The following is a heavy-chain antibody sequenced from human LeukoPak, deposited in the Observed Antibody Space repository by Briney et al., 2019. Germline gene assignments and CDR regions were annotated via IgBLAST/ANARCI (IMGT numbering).Heavy chain of an antibody. V-gene: IGHV1-69*13. CDR2: IIPIFGTA. CDR1: GGTFSSYA. Sequence: GASVKVSCKASGGTFSSYAISWVRQAPGQGLEWMGGIIPIFGTANYAQKFQGRVTITADESTSTAYTELSSLRSEDTAVYYCARDFRNDYYDSSGYSGWGQGTPVTVSS. J-gene: IGHJ4*02. D-gene: IGHD3-22*01. CDR3: ARDFRNDYYDSSGYSG.